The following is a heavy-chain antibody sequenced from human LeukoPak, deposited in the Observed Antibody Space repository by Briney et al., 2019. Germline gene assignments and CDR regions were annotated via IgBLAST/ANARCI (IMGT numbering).Heavy chain of an antibody. CDR3: AREEYCSGVCYSGFDY. J-gene: IGHJ4*02. CDR1: GGSIRSYH. Sequence: SETLSLTCTVSGGSIRSYHWSWIRQPPGKRLEWIGYIYDSGSTNYNPSLKSRVTISIDTSKNQSSLKLSSVTAADTAVYYCAREEYCSGVCYSGFDYWGQGTLVTVSS. D-gene: IGHD2-21*02. V-gene: IGHV4-59*01. CDR2: IYDSGST.